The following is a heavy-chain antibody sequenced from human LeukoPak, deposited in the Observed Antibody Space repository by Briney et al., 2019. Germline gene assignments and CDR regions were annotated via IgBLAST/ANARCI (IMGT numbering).Heavy chain of an antibody. CDR2: ISWNSGSI. J-gene: IGHJ4*02. V-gene: IGHV3-9*01. Sequence: LRLPCAASGFTFDDYAMHWVRQAPGKGLEWVSGISWNSGSIGYADSVKGRFTISRDNSKNTLYLQMNSLRAEDTAVYYCAKARILWFGESFDYWGQGTLVTVSS. CDR1: GFTFDDYA. D-gene: IGHD3-10*01. CDR3: AKARILWFGESFDY.